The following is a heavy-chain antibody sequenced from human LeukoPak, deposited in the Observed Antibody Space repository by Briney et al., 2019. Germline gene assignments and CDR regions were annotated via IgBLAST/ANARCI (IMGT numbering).Heavy chain of an antibody. D-gene: IGHD3-10*01. CDR3: AKARFTYGSGSYYIDY. CDR2: ISGSGGST. V-gene: IGHV3-23*01. J-gene: IGHJ4*02. Sequence: GGSLRLSCAASGFTFSSYAMSWVRQAPGKGLERVSAISGSGGSTYYADSVKGRFTISRDNPKNTLYLQMNSLRAEDTAVYYCAKARFTYGSGSYYIDYWGQGTLVTVSS. CDR1: GFTFSSYA.